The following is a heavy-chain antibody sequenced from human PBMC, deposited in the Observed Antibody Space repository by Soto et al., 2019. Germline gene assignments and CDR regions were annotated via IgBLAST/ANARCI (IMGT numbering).Heavy chain of an antibody. CDR1: GFSFSTYA. Sequence: EVQLLESGGGSVQPGGSLRLSCAASGFSFSTYAMRWVRQAPGKGLEWVSGISSSGGSTYYADSVKGRFTMSRDNSKNTLYLQMNSLRAEDTAVYYCAKQGEVVGDFDPWGQGTLVTVSS. CDR2: ISSSGGST. CDR3: AKQGEVVGDFDP. V-gene: IGHV3-23*01. D-gene: IGHD2-21*02. J-gene: IGHJ5*02.